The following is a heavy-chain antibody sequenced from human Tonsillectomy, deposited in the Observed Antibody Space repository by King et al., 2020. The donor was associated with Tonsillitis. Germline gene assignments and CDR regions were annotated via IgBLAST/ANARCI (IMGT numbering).Heavy chain of an antibody. V-gene: IGHV1-18*01. Sequence: VQLVQSGGEVKKPGASVKVSCQASGYTFTSYHISWVRQAPGQGLEWMGWISSYNGNTNYAQKLQGRVTMTTDTSTSTAYMELRSLRSDDTAVYYCARVGDGYTTERIHDSWGQGTLVSVSS. CDR3: ARVGDGYTTERIHDS. CDR1: GYTFTSYH. CDR2: ISSYNGNT. D-gene: IGHD5-24*01. J-gene: IGHJ5*01.